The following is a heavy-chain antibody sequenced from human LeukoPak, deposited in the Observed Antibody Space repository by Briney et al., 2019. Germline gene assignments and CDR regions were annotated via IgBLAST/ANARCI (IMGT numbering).Heavy chain of an antibody. D-gene: IGHD2-15*01. CDR3: ARLGTLGYCSGGSCYSVWFDP. CDR1: GYSFTSYW. CDR2: IYPGDSDT. J-gene: IGHJ5*02. V-gene: IGHV5-51*01. Sequence: GASLKISCKGCGYSFTSYWIGWERQMPGKGLEWMGIIYPGDSDTRYSPSFQGQVTISADKSISTAYLKWSSLKASDTAMYYCARLGTLGYCSGGSCYSVWFDPWGQGTLVTVSS.